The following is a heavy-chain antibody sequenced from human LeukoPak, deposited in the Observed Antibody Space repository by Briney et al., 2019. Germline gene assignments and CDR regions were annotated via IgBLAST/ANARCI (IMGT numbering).Heavy chain of an antibody. Sequence: SETLSLTCTVSADSFSRNTYSWGWIRQPPGKGLEWIGSIYYTGRTFYNPSLKSRVTISVDTSKNQFSLKLSSVTAADTAVYYCARRGSMGGSFVGAFDIWGQGTMATVSS. J-gene: IGHJ3*02. V-gene: IGHV4-39*01. CDR1: ADSFSRNTYS. CDR3: ARRGSMGGSFVGAFDI. D-gene: IGHD1-26*01. CDR2: IYYTGRT.